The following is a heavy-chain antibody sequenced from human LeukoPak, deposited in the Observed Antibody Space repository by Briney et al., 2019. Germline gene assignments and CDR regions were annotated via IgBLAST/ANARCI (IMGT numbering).Heavy chain of an antibody. V-gene: IGHV1-46*01. CDR2: INPSGGST. CDR3: ARGGIAVAVYYFDY. Sequence: ASVTCSCMASGYTFTIYYMHWVRQAPGQGLEWMGIINPSGGSTSYAQKFQGRVTMTRDTSTSTVYMELSSLRSEDTAVYYCARGGIAVAVYYFDYWGQGTLVTVSS. CDR1: GYTFTIYY. D-gene: IGHD6-19*01. J-gene: IGHJ4*02.